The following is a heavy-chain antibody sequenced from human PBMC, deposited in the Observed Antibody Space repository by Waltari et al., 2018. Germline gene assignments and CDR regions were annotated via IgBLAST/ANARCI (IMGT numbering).Heavy chain of an antibody. CDR1: GGSFSGYY. CDR3: ARDVGGYTIFGVVSSRDAFDI. Sequence: QVQLQQWGAGLLKPSETLSLTCAVYGGSFSGYYWSWIRQPPGKGLGWIGEINNSGRTNYNPSLKSGVTISVDTSKNQLSLKLSSVTAADTAVYYCARDVGGYTIFGVVSSRDAFDIWGQGTMVTVSS. D-gene: IGHD3-3*01. V-gene: IGHV4-34*01. CDR2: INNSGRT. J-gene: IGHJ3*02.